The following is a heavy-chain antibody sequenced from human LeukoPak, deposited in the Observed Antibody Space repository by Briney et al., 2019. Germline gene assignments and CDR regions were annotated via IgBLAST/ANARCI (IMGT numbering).Heavy chain of an antibody. V-gene: IGHV3-23*01. CDR2: ISGSGGST. D-gene: IGHD2-8*02. CDR1: GSTFSNYG. J-gene: IGHJ4*02. Sequence: PGGSLRLSCTASGSTFSNYGMHWVRQAPGKGLEWVSAISGSGGSTYYADSVKGRFTISRDNSKNTLYLQMNSLRAEDTAVYYCAKGTGTALRYWGQGTLVTVSS. CDR3: AKGTGTALRY.